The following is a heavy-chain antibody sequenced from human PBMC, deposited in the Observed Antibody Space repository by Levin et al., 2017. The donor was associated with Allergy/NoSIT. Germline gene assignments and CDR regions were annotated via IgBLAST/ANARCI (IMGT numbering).Heavy chain of an antibody. CDR2: IRYNDST. J-gene: IGHJ4*02. V-gene: IGHV4-31*03. CDR1: GVSVSSDDYY. Sequence: SQTLSLTCIVSGPVSGVSVSSDDYYWSWIRQHPGKGLEWIGYIRYNDSTHYNPSLKSRVTISRATSENHFSVRLSPVTAADTAVYYCARGSNSVFLNDWGQGILVTVSS. D-gene: IGHD2/OR15-2a*01. CDR3: ARGSNSVFLND.